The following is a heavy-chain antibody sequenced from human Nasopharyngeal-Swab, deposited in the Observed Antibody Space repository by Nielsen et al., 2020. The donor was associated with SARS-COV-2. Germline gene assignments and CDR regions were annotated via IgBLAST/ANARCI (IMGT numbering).Heavy chain of an antibody. D-gene: IGHD3-10*01. CDR2: IYYSGST. V-gene: IGHV4-59*01. CDR3: ARDGELSYPFWGYFQH. Sequence: WIRQPPGKGLEWTGYIYYSGSTNYNPSLKSRVTISVDTSKNQFSLKLSSVTAADTAVYYCARDGELSYPFWGYFQHWGQGTLVTVSS. J-gene: IGHJ1*01.